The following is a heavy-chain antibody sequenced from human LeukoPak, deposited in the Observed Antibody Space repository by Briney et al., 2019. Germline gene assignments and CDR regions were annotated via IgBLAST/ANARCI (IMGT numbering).Heavy chain of an antibody. J-gene: IGHJ5*01. CDR3: ANARGNTVPYTWFDS. V-gene: IGHV3-23*01. D-gene: IGHD2-2*01. Sequence: GGTLRLSCVASGGFALSSFVLSWVRQGPGKGLEWVSVIGTSGDGTYYADSVKGRSTISRDNSKNILYLQMNSLRVEDTAVYYCANARGNTVPYTWFDSWGQGTLVTVSS. CDR1: GGFALSSFV. CDR2: IGTSGDGT.